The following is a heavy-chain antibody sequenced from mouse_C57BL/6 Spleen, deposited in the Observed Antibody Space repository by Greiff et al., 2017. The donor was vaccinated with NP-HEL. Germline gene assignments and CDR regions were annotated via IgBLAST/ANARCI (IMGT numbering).Heavy chain of an antibody. Sequence: QVQLKESGPGLVQPSQSLSITCTVSGFSLTSYGVHWVRQSPGKGLEWLGVIWSGGSTDYNAAFISRLSISKDNSKSQVFLKMNSLQADDTAIYYCARNGYIGYFDVWGTGTTVTVSS. CDR2: IWSGGST. J-gene: IGHJ1*03. CDR3: ARNGYIGYFDV. V-gene: IGHV2-2*01. D-gene: IGHD1-2*01. CDR1: GFSLTSYG.